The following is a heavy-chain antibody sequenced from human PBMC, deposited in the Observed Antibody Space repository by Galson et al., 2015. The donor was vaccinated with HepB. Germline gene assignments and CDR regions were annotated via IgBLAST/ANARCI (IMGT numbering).Heavy chain of an antibody. D-gene: IGHD6-19*01. J-gene: IGHJ4*02. Sequence: SLRLSCAASGFSFSTSGIHWVRQAPGKGLEWVASVGHFESETVYTDSVKGRFTLSRDNSKNTLYLQMNSLRAEDTALYYCAKDPYLYSALAGTMAGFDYWGQGTLVTVSS. CDR2: VGHFESET. V-gene: IGHV3-30*02. CDR1: GFSFSTSG. CDR3: AKDPYLYSALAGTMAGFDY.